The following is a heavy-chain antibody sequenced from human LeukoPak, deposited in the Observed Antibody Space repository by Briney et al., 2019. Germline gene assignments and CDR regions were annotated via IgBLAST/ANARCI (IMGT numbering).Heavy chain of an antibody. D-gene: IGHD3-22*01. CDR3: ARDLLAGRLYYDSSGSLARIDY. CDR1: GGTFGSYA. J-gene: IGHJ4*02. Sequence: ASVKVSCKASGGTFGSYAISWVRQAPGQGLEWMGWISAYNGNTNYAQKLQGRVTMTTDTSTSTAYMELRSLRSDDTAVYYCARDLLAGRLYYDSSGSLARIDYWGQGTLVTVSS. CDR2: ISAYNGNT. V-gene: IGHV1-18*01.